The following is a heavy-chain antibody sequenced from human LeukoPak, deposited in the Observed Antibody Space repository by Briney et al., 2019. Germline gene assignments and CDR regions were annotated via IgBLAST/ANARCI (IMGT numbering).Heavy chain of an antibody. CDR2: SNYSGST. J-gene: IGHJ6*03. V-gene: IGHV4-39*01. D-gene: IGHD7-27*01. CDR3: ARHQSWGHSYYYIDV. Sequence: SETLSLTCTVSGGSLSSGSYYGGWIRQPPGKGLEWIGSSNYSGSTYYNPSLKSRVIISVDTSKNQVSLKLSSVTAADTAVFYCARHQSWGHSYYYIDVWGKGTTVTVSS. CDR1: GGSLSSGSYY.